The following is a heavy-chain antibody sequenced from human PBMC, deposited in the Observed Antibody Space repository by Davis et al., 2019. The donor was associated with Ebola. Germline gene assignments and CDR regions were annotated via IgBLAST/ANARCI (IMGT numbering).Heavy chain of an antibody. V-gene: IGHV4-59*08. Sequence: PSETLSLTCTVFGGSISSYYWSWIRQPPGKGLEWIGYIYYSGSTNYNPSLKSRVTISVDTSKNQFSLKLKSVTATDTAVYYCARHTSSGSTTIDFWGQGTLVTVSS. D-gene: IGHD6-19*01. CDR2: IYYSGST. CDR1: GGSISSYY. J-gene: IGHJ4*02. CDR3: ARHTSSGSTTIDF.